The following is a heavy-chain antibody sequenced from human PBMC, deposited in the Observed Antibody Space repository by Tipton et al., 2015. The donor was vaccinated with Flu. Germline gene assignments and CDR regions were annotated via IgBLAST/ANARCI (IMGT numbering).Heavy chain of an antibody. CDR3: ARDHYDLRGEYFYEGMDV. V-gene: IGHV4-61*02. Sequence: TLSLTCTVSGDSISSGSFYWSWIRQPAGEGLEWIGRIYTSGSTNYNPSLKSRVTISVDTSKKHFSLKLSSLTAADTAVYYCARDHYDLRGEYFYEGMDVWGQGTTVTVSS. CDR2: IYTSGST. D-gene: IGHD3-16*01. CDR1: GDSISSGSFY. J-gene: IGHJ6*02.